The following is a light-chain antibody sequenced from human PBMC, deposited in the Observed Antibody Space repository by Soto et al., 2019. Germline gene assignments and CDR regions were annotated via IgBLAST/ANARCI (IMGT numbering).Light chain of an antibody. J-gene: IGLJ1*01. CDR2: SNN. V-gene: IGLV1-44*01. Sequence: QSALNQPPSASGTPGQRVTISCSGSSSNIGSNTVNWYQQLPGTAPKLLIYSNNQRPSGVPDRFSGSKSGTSASLAISGLQSEDEADYYCAAWDDSLNGLYVFGTGTKVTV. CDR1: SSNIGSNT. CDR3: AAWDDSLNGLYV.